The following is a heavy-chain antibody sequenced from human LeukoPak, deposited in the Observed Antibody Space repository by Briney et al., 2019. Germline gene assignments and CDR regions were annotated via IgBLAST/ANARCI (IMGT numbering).Heavy chain of an antibody. V-gene: IGHV3-7*01. CDR1: GFIFSTYW. Sequence: GGSLRLSCAASGFIFSTYWMSWVRQAPGKGPEWVANIKQDGSEEYYVDSVKGRFTISRDNAENSLYLQMNSLRAEDTAVYYCARDGCSSTGCRFYNWFDPWGQGTLVTVSS. CDR2: IKQDGSEE. CDR3: ARDGCSSTGCRFYNWFDP. D-gene: IGHD2-2*01. J-gene: IGHJ5*02.